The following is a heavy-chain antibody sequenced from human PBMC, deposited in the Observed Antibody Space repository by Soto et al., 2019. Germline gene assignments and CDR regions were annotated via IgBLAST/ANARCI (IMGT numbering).Heavy chain of an antibody. D-gene: IGHD6-19*01. CDR1: GYTFTDYY. Sequence: QVQLVQSGAEVKKPGASVKVSCKASGYTFTDYYMNWVRQAPGQVLEWMGWINPNNGVTNYAQKFQGRVTMTRDTSISTAYMGLSRLRSDDTALYYCARGALTVANWFDPWGQGTQVTVSS. CDR2: INPNNGVT. J-gene: IGHJ5*02. V-gene: IGHV1-2*02. CDR3: ARGALTVANWFDP.